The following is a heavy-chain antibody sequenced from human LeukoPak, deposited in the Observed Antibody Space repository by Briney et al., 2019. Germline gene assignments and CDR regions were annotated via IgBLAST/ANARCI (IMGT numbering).Heavy chain of an antibody. Sequence: GGSLRLSCAASGFTFSSYSMNWVRQAPGKGLEWVSSISSSSSYIYYADSVKGRFTISRDNAKNSLYLQMNSLRAEDTAVYYCARVVYYYDSSGYPGAFDIWGQGTLVTVSS. J-gene: IGHJ3*02. CDR2: ISSSSSYI. CDR3: ARVVYYYDSSGYPGAFDI. D-gene: IGHD3-22*01. CDR1: GFTFSSYS. V-gene: IGHV3-21*01.